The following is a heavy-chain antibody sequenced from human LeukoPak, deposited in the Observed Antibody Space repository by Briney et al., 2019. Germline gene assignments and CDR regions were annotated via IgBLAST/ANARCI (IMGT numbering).Heavy chain of an antibody. Sequence: PSETLSLTCAVYGGSFSDSYWSWIRQPPGNGLEWIGEINHSGSTNFKSSLKSRVTISVDTSKNQFSLKLSSVTAADTAVYFCARGSRYCSSISCYKYYYAMDVWGQGTTVTVSS. V-gene: IGHV4-34*01. CDR3: ARGSRYCSSISCYKYYYAMDV. CDR1: GGSFSDSY. D-gene: IGHD2-2*02. J-gene: IGHJ6*02. CDR2: INHSGST.